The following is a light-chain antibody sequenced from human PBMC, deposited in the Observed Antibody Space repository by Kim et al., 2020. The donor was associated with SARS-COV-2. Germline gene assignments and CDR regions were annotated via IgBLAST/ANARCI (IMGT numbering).Light chain of an antibody. Sequence: EIVLTQSPGTLSLSPGERATLSCRASQSVSSSYLAWYQQKPGQAPRLLIYGASSRATGIPDRFSGSGSGTDFTLTISRLGPEDFAVYYCQQYGSSPGWTFGQGTKVDIK. CDR3: QQYGSSPGWT. CDR1: QSVSSSY. CDR2: GAS. V-gene: IGKV3-20*01. J-gene: IGKJ1*01.